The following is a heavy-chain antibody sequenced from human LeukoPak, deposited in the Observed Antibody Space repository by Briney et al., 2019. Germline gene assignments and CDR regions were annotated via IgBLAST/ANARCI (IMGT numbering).Heavy chain of an antibody. CDR1: GYTFTSYD. J-gene: IGHJ4*02. V-gene: IGHV1-8*01. D-gene: IGHD1-7*01. CDR2: MNPNSGNT. Sequence: ASVKVSCKASGYTFTSYDINWVRQATGQGLEWMGWMNPNSGNTGYAQKFQGRVTMTRNTSISTAYMELSSLRSEDTAVYYCARVYNWNYFLDYWGQGTLVTVSS. CDR3: ARVYNWNYFLDY.